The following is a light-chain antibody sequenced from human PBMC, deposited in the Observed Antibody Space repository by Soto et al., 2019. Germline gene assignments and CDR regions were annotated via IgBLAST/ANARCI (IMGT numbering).Light chain of an antibody. CDR3: QQRSNWWT. V-gene: IGKV3-11*01. Sequence: ELVFTQSQATLSLSPGERATLSVRASQSVSSYLAWYQQKPGQAPRLLIYDASNRATGIPARFSGSGSGTDFPLTISSLEPEDFAVYYCQQRSNWWTVGQVTKVEIK. J-gene: IGKJ1*01. CDR1: QSVSSY. CDR2: DAS.